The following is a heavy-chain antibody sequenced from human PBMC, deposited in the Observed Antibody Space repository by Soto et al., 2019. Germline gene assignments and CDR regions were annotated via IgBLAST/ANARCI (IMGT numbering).Heavy chain of an antibody. J-gene: IGHJ4*02. CDR3: ASNARQIAAAGNY. CDR2: ISGSGGST. D-gene: IGHD6-13*01. CDR1: GFTFSNSA. V-gene: IGHV3-23*01. Sequence: EVQLLESGGGLVQPGGSLRLSCAVSGFTFSNSAMSWVRQAPGKGLEWVSGISGSGGSTYYADSAKGRFTISRDNSKNTLYLQMNSLRAEDTAVYYCASNARQIAAAGNYWGQGTLVTVSS.